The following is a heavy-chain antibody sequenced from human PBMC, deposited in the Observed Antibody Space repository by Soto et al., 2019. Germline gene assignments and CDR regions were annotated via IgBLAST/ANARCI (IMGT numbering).Heavy chain of an antibody. D-gene: IGHD6-19*01. V-gene: IGHV1-18*01. Sequence: ASVKVSCKASGYTFTSYGISWVRQAPGQGLEWMGWISAYNGNTNYAQKLQGRVAMTTDTSTSTAYMELRSLRSDDTAVYYCARGPRIAVAGSHAYWGQGTLVTVSS. J-gene: IGHJ4*02. CDR3: ARGPRIAVAGSHAY. CDR1: GYTFTSYG. CDR2: ISAYNGNT.